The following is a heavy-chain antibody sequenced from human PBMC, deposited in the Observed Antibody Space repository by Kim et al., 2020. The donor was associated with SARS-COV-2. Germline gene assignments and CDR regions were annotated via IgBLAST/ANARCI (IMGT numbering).Heavy chain of an antibody. Sequence: TYYNPSLKIRVTISVDTSKNQFSLRLRSVTAADTAVYYCARDLLVGVSLDYWGQGALVTVSS. CDR3: ARDLLVGVSLDY. V-gene: IGHV4-30-2*04. D-gene: IGHD1-26*01. CDR2: T. J-gene: IGHJ4*02.